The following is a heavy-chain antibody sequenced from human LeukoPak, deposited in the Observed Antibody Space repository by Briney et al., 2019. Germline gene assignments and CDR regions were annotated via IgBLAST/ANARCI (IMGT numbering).Heavy chain of an antibody. J-gene: IGHJ6*03. CDR3: ARDRKWRLRDGLYYYYYMDV. CDR2: INTNTGNP. V-gene: IGHV7-4-1*02. Sequence: ASVKVSCKASGYTFTSYAMNWVRQAPGQGLEWMGWINTNTGNPTYAQGFTGRFVFSLDTSVSTAYLRISSLKAEDTAVYYCARDRKWRLRDGLYYYYYMDVWGKGTTVTVSS. D-gene: IGHD5-12*01. CDR1: GYTFTSYA.